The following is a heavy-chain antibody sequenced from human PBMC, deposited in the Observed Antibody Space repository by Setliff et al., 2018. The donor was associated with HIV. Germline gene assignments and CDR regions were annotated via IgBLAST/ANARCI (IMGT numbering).Heavy chain of an antibody. V-gene: IGHV4-39*07. J-gene: IGHJ4*01. CDR1: GVSFTSSTYY. CDR2: IYYSGAT. Sequence: SETLSLTCNVSGVSFTSSTYYWGWVRQPPGKGLEWIGSIYYSGATFYKSSLKSRVTISVDTSKNRFSLRLNPVTAADTAVYYCVRDRALRFSQSPSLHYFDVWGQGILVTVSS. CDR3: VRDRALRFSQSPSLHYFDV.